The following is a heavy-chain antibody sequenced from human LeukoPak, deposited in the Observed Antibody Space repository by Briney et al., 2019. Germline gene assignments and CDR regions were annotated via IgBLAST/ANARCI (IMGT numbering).Heavy chain of an antibody. D-gene: IGHD2-21*02. Sequence: GGSLSLSCAASGFTFSTYEMNWDRQAPGKGLEWVSYITTSGNVIYYADSVKGRFTISRDNAKKSLDLQMNSLRAEDTAVYYCARLQRRVVTHADAFDLWGQGTMVTVSS. CDR3: ARLQRRVVTHADAFDL. CDR1: GFTFSTYE. J-gene: IGHJ3*01. V-gene: IGHV3-48*03. CDR2: ITTSGNVI.